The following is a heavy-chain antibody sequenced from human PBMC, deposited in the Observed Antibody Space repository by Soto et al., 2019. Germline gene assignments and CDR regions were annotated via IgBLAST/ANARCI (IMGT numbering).Heavy chain of an antibody. J-gene: IGHJ4*01. CDR2: IKWDASEK. Sequence: EVQLEESGGGLVQPGGSLRLSCAASGFTFGIYWMSWVRQAPGKGLEWLATIKWDASEKKYVDSVKGRFTMSRDNAKNSLYLQMDRLRAEDTAVYYCARDSGYDSGTSVNHYLDYWGQGTLVTVSS. V-gene: IGHV3-7*01. D-gene: IGHD3-10*01. CDR3: ARDSGYDSGTSVNHYLDY. CDR1: GFTFGIYW.